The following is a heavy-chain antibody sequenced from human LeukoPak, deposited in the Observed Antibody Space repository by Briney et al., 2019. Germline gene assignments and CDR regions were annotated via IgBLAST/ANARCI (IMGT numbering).Heavy chain of an antibody. J-gene: IGHJ4*02. D-gene: IGHD1-26*01. CDR2: INPNSGGT. V-gene: IGHV1-2*02. CDR3: ARDGWSGSYHDY. CDR1: GYTFTGYY. Sequence: PGASVKVSCKASGYTFTGYYMHWVRQAPGQGLEWMGWINPNSGGTNYAQKLQGRVTMTTDTSTSTAYMELRSLRSDDTAVYYCARDGWSGSYHDYWGQGTLVTVSS.